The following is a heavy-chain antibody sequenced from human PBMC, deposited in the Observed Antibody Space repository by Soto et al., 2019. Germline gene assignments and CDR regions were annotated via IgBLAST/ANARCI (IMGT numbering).Heavy chain of an antibody. CDR3: ARGPDRSGFYLFDY. V-gene: IGHV1-69*13. J-gene: IGHJ4*02. Sequence: ASVKVSCKASGGTFSNHAVSWVRQAPGQGPEWVGGIIPLSGTTNYVQKFQGRVTITADESMTTAYMELSSLRFDDTAVYYCARGPDRSGFYLFDYWGQGTLVTVSS. CDR1: GGTFSNHA. CDR2: IIPLSGTT. D-gene: IGHD3-22*01.